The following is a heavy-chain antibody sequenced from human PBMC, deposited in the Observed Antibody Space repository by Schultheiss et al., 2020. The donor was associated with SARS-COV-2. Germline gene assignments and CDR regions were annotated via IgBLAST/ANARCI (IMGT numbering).Heavy chain of an antibody. J-gene: IGHJ6*03. CDR2: ISYDTTKQ. V-gene: IGHV3-30-3*01. Sequence: GGSLRLSCAASGFTFSNYAMHWVRQAPGKGLEWLTFISYDTTKQYYADSVKGRFTISRDNSKNTLYLQMNSLRAEDTAVYYCARPNNYGYYYYYMDVWGKGTTVTVSS. CDR1: GFTFSNYA. CDR3: ARPNNYGYYYYYMDV. D-gene: IGHD4-11*01.